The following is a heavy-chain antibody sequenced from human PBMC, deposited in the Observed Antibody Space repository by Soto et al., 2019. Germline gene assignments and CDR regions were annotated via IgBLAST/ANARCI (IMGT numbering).Heavy chain of an antibody. Sequence: SETLSLTCTVSGGSISSSSYYWGWIRQHPGKGMEWIGSIYYSGSTYYNPSLKSRVTISVDTSKNQFSLKLSSVTAADTAVYYCARAVVVVPAAIGGVFYCFDPWGQGTLVTVSS. V-gene: IGHV4-39*07. CDR1: GGSISSSSYY. J-gene: IGHJ5*02. D-gene: IGHD2-2*01. CDR2: IYYSGST. CDR3: ARAVVVVPAAIGGVFYCFDP.